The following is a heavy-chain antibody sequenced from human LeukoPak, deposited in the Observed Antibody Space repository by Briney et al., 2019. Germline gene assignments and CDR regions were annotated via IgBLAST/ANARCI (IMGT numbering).Heavy chain of an antibody. J-gene: IGHJ5*02. CDR3: ARGRVGATLWFDP. CDR1: GDSVSSNSAA. V-gene: IGHV6-1*01. Sequence: SQTLSLTCAISGDSVSSNSAAWNWIRQSPLRGLEWLGRTYYRSKWYNDYAVSVKSRITTNPDTSKNQFSLQLNSVTPEDTAVYYCARGRVGATLWFDPWGQGTLVTVSS. CDR2: TYYRSKWYN. D-gene: IGHD1-26*01.